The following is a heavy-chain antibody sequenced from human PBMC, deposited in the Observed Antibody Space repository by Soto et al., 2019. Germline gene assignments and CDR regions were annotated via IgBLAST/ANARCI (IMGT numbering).Heavy chain of an antibody. Sequence: QVQLVQSGAEVKKPGASVKVSCKASGYTFTSYGISWVRQAPGQGLERMGWISAYNGNTNYAQKHQGRVTMTTDTATSRAYMELRSLGSGDTAVYYCAGDQRVSYYSWWQGTLVTVSS. CDR1: GYTFTSYG. J-gene: IGHJ4*02. CDR2: ISAYNGNT. V-gene: IGHV1-18*01. CDR3: AGDQRVSYYS. D-gene: IGHD1-26*01.